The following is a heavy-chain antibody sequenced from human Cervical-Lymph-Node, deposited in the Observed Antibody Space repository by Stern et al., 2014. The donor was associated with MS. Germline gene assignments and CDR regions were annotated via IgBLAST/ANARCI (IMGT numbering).Heavy chain of an antibody. CDR2: IKQDGSED. Sequence: EVQLVESGGGLVQPGGSLRLSCAASGFTFSNHWMNWVPQAPGKGLEWVANIKQDGSEDYYVDSVKGRFTISRDNAKNSLYWQMNSLRAEDTAVYYCSRGLQGGFWGQGTLVTVSS. CDR3: SRGLQGGF. D-gene: IGHD6-25*01. J-gene: IGHJ4*02. V-gene: IGHV3-7*01. CDR1: GFTFSNHW.